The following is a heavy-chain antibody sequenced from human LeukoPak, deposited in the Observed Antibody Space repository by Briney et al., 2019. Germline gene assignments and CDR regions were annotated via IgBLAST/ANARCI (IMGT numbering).Heavy chain of an antibody. V-gene: IGHV3-11*01. Sequence: GGSLRLSCAASEFTFSDYYMSWIRQAPGKGLEWVSYISSSGSTIYYADSVKGRFTISRDNAKNSLYLQMNSLRAEDTAVYYCARDKAAARFFDPWGQGTLVTVSS. CDR2: ISSSGSTI. D-gene: IGHD6-6*01. CDR1: EFTFSDYY. CDR3: ARDKAAARFFDP. J-gene: IGHJ5*02.